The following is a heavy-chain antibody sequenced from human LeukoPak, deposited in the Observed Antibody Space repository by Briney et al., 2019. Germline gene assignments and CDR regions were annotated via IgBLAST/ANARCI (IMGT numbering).Heavy chain of an antibody. D-gene: IGHD6-19*01. J-gene: IGHJ4*02. V-gene: IGHV3-21*01. CDR3: AREAMQLAVAGNFDY. CDR1: GFTFTNYA. Sequence: GGSLRLSCAASGFTFTNYAMSWVRQAPGKGLEWVSSISSSSTYIYYADSMKGRFTISRDNAKNSLYLQMNSLRAEDTAVYYCAREAMQLAVAGNFDYWGQGTLVTVSS. CDR2: ISSSSTYI.